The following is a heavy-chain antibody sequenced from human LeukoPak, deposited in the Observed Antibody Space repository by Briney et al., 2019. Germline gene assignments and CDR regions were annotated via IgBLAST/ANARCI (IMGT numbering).Heavy chain of an antibody. V-gene: IGHV3-15*01. CDR1: GFTFRNGW. J-gene: IGHJ4*02. CDR3: TMDGLRDNSGWYVDY. CDR2: IKSKTDDGTT. D-gene: IGHD6-19*01. Sequence: PGGSLRLSCAASGFTFRNGWMTWVRQAPGKGLEWVGRIKSKTDDGTTDYGAPVKGRFTISRDDSKNTLFLQMNSLKTEDTAVYYCTMDGLRDNSGWYVDYWGQGTLVTVSS.